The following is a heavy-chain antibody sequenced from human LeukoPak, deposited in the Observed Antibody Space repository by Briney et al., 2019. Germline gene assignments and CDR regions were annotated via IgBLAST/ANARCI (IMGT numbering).Heavy chain of an antibody. CDR1: GGSISSSSYY. CDR3: AREVTIFGVVIGYIDY. V-gene: IGHV4-39*07. CDR2: IYYSGST. Sequence: SETLSLTCTVSGGSISSSSYYWGWIRQPPGKGLEWIGSIYYSGSTYYNPSLKSRVTISVDTSKNQFSLKLSSVTAADTAVYYCAREVTIFGVVIGYIDYWGQGTLVTVSS. D-gene: IGHD3-3*01. J-gene: IGHJ4*02.